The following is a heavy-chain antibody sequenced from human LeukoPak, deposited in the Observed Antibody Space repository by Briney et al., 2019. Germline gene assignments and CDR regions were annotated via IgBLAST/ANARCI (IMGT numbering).Heavy chain of an antibody. V-gene: IGHV3-30*02. CDR3: AKSSLRGYYYGVYYFDY. D-gene: IGHD3-22*01. J-gene: IGHJ4*02. CDR2: IRYDGSNK. CDR1: GFTFSSYA. Sequence: GGSLRLSCAASGFTFSSYAMHWVRQAPGKGLEWVAFIRYDGSNKYYADSVKGRFTISRDNSKNTLYLQMNSLRAEDTAVYYCAKSSLRGYYYGVYYFDYWGQGTLVTVSS.